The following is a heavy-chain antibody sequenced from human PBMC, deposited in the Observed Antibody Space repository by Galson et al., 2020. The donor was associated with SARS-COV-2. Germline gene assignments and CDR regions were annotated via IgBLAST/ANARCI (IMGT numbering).Heavy chain of an antibody. V-gene: IGHV3-33*01. J-gene: IGHJ1*01. D-gene: IGHD3-22*01. CDR2: RWYGGSLI. Sequence: GGSLRLSCAASGFSFRTSGMHWVRQAPGKGLEWVAERWYGGSLIYYADSVKGRFTMSRDDSKNTVYLEMNRLRVDDTAVYYCARGSGISSSPAHYYDTSVYFAEHFQDWGLGTLVTVSS. CDR1: GFSFRTSG. CDR3: ARGSGISSSPAHYYDTSVYFAEHFQD.